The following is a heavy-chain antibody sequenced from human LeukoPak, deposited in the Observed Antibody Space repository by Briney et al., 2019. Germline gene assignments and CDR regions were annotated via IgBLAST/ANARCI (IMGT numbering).Heavy chain of an antibody. D-gene: IGHD1-26*01. CDR3: ARDHEGGGFDY. CDR2: ISSSSSYI. Sequence: GGSLRLSCAASGFTFSSYSMNWVRQAPGKGLEWVSSISSSSSYIYYADSVKGRFTISRDNAKNSLYLQMNSLRAEDTAVYYCARDHEGGGFDYWGQGTLVTVSS. CDR1: GFTFSSYS. J-gene: IGHJ4*02. V-gene: IGHV3-21*01.